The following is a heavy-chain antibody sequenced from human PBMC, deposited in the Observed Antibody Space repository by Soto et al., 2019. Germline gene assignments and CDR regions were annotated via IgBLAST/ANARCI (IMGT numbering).Heavy chain of an antibody. J-gene: IGHJ4*02. CDR1: GFTFSGSA. Sequence: GGSLRLSCAASGFTFSGSAMHWVRQASGKGLEWVGRIRSKANSYATAYAASVKGRFTISRDDSKNTAYLQMNSPKTEDTAVYYCTRLGVYDSSGYYPDYWGQGTLVTVSS. CDR2: IRSKANSYAT. D-gene: IGHD3-22*01. V-gene: IGHV3-73*01. CDR3: TRLGVYDSSGYYPDY.